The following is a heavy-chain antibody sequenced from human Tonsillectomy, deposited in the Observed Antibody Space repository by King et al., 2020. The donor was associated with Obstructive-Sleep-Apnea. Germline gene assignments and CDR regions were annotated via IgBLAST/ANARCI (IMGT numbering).Heavy chain of an antibody. V-gene: IGHV3-30*04. CDR1: GFTFSSYA. J-gene: IGHJ4*02. CDR3: AGAPLRGYFDY. Sequence: VQLVESGGGVVQPGRSLRLSCGASGFTFSSYAMHWVRQAPGKGLEWGAVISYDGRNKYYADSVKGRFTISRDNSKNTLYLQMNSLRAEDTAVSYCAGAPLRGYFDYWGQGTLVTVSS. CDR2: ISYDGRNK.